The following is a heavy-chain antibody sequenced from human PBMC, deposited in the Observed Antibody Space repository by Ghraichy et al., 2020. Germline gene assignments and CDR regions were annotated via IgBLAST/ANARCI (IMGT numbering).Heavy chain of an antibody. CDR3: ARDRQWLPEYYYYYYGMDV. D-gene: IGHD6-19*01. Sequence: GGSLRLSCAASGFTFSSYWMSWVRQAPGKGLEWMANIKQDGSEKYYVDSVKGRFTISRDNAKNSLYLQMNSLRAEDTAVYYCARDRQWLPEYYYYYYGMDVWGQGTTVTVSS. V-gene: IGHV3-7*03. J-gene: IGHJ6*02. CDR2: IKQDGSEK. CDR1: GFTFSSYW.